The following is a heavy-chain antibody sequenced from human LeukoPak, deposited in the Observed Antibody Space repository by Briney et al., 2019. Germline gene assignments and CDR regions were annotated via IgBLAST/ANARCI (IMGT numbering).Heavy chain of an antibody. CDR1: GYTFTRYA. J-gene: IGHJ4*02. D-gene: IGHD6-19*01. V-gene: IGHV1-18*01. Sequence: ASVKVSCKASGYTFTRYAITWVRQAPGQGLEWMGWISAYNGDTNYAQQLQGRVTITRDTSISTAYMELSSLRSEDTAVYYCARVAGSIDYWGQGTLVTVSS. CDR3: ARVAGSIDY. CDR2: ISAYNGDT.